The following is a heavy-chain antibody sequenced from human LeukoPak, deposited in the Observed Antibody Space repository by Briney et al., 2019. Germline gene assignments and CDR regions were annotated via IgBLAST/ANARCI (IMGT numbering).Heavy chain of an antibody. J-gene: IGHJ4*02. D-gene: IGHD3-22*01. CDR2: INHSGST. CDR1: GGSFSGYY. V-gene: IGHV4-34*01. Sequence: SETLSLTCAVYGGSFSGYYWSWIRQPPGKGLEWIGEINHSGSTNYNPSLKSRVTISVDTSKNQFSLKLSSVTAADTAVYYWATYYYDSSGYYYGYFDYWGQGTLVTVSS. CDR3: ATYYYDSSGYYYGYFDY.